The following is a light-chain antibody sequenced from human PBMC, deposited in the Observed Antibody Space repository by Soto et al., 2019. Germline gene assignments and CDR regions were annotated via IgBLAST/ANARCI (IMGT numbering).Light chain of an antibody. CDR1: SSNIGAGYD. J-gene: IGLJ1*01. Sequence: QSVLTQPPSVSGAPGQRVTISCTGGSSNIGAGYDVHWYQQLPGTAPKVLIYGNSNRPSGVPDRFSGSKSGTSASLVITGLQAEDEADYYCQSYDNSLSGYVFGTGTQLTVL. CDR3: QSYDNSLSGYV. CDR2: GNS. V-gene: IGLV1-40*01.